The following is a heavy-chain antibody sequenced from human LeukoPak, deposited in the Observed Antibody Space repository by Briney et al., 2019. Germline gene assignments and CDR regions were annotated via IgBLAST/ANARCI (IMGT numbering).Heavy chain of an antibody. V-gene: IGHV4-39*07. D-gene: IGHD6-13*01. CDR3: ARGSVAAAGD. J-gene: IGHJ4*02. CDR1: GGSISSSSYY. CDR2: IYYSGST. Sequence: SETLSLTCTVSGGSISSSSYYWGWIRQPPGKGLEWIGSIYYSGSTYYNPSLKSRVTISVDTSKNQFSLKLSSVTAADTAVYYCARGSVAAAGDWGQGTLVTVSS.